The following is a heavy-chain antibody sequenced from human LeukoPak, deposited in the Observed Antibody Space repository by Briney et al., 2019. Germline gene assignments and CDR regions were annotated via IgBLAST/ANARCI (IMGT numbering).Heavy chain of an antibody. V-gene: IGHV4-34*10. J-gene: IGHJ6*02. CDR1: GGSFSGYY. Sequence: SKTLSLTCAVYGGSFSGYYWSWIRQSPGKGLEWIGEVTHSGITNSNASLKSRVTMSVDMSKNQFSLKMTSVTAADTAVYYCARVLRYLYWTVDVWSQGTAITVSS. CDR3: ARVLRYLYWTVDV. D-gene: IGHD3-16*02. CDR2: VTHSGIT.